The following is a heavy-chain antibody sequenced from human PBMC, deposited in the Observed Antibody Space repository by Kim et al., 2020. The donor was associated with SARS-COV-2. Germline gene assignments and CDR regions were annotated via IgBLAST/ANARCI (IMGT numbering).Heavy chain of an antibody. CDR3: ARDLYYYDSSGQTELGWYFDL. CDR2: INAGNGNT. CDR1: GYTFTSYA. Sequence: ASVKVSCKASGYTFTSYAMHWVRQAPGQRLEWMGWINAGNGNTKYSQKFQGRVTITRDTSASTAYMELSSLRSEDTAVYYCARDLYYYDSSGQTELGWYFDLWGRGTLVTVSS. J-gene: IGHJ2*01. V-gene: IGHV1-3*01. D-gene: IGHD3-22*01.